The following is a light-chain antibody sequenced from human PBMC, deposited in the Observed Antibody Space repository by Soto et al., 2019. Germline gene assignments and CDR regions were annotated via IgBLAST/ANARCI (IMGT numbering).Light chain of an antibody. CDR1: SSDVGGYNY. CDR3: SSYTSSSTLVV. V-gene: IGLV2-14*01. J-gene: IGLJ2*01. CDR2: DVS. Sequence: QSALTQPAPVSGSPGQSITISCTGTSSDVGGYNYVSWYQQHPGKAPQLMIYDVSNRPSGVSNRFSGSKSGNTASLTISGLQAEDEADYYCSSYTSSSTLVVFGGGTKLTVL.